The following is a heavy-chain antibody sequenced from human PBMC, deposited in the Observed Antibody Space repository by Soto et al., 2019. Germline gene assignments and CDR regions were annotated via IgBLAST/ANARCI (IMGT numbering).Heavy chain of an antibody. CDR3: TRNPFDYGDYGGLPGGAFHI. CDR2: THYDGTT. Sequence: QVQLQESGPGLVQPSQTLSLTCTVSGGSIKIDAYNWNWVRQHPGKGLEWLGYTHYDGTTYYNPSLKGRISISTDASETQFSLKLTSVTAADTAVYYCTRNPFDYGDYGGLPGGAFHIWGQGAMVTVSS. J-gene: IGHJ3*02. CDR1: GGSIKIDAYN. V-gene: IGHV4-31*03. D-gene: IGHD4-17*01.